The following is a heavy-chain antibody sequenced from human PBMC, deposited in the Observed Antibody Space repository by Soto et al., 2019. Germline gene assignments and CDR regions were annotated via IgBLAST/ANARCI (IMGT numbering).Heavy chain of an antibody. D-gene: IGHD5-18*01. CDR2: INPNSGGT. J-gene: IGHJ4*02. V-gene: IGHV1-2*04. Sequence: QVQLVQSGAEVKKPGASVKVSCKASGYTFTGYYMHWVRQAPGQGLEWMGWINPNSGGTNYAQKFQGWVTMTRDTSISTAYMELSRLRSDDTAVYYCARTKLKAANENYYFDYWGQGTLVTVSS. CDR1: GYTFTGYY. CDR3: ARTKLKAANENYYFDY.